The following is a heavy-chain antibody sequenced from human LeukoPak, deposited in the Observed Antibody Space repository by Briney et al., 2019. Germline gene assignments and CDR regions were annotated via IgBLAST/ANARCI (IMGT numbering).Heavy chain of an antibody. CDR1: GGSFSGYY. CDR3: AREKQGYCSGGSCYSGWFDP. Sequence: SETLSLTCAVYGGSFSGYYWGWIRQPPGKGLEWIGEINHSASTNYNPSLKSRVTISVDTSKNQFSLKLSSVTAADTAVYYCAREKQGYCSGGSCYSGWFDPWGQGTLVTVSS. D-gene: IGHD2-15*01. V-gene: IGHV4-34*01. J-gene: IGHJ5*02. CDR2: INHSAST.